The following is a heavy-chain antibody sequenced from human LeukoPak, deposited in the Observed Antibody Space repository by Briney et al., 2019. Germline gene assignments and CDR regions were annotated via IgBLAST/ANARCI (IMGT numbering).Heavy chain of an antibody. J-gene: IGHJ4*02. CDR3: ARDGQQLVLDY. D-gene: IGHD6-13*01. V-gene: IGHV3-33*01. Sequence: GGSLRLSCAASGFTFSSYGMHWVRQAPGKGLEWVAVIWYDGSNKYHADSVKGRFTISRDNSKNTLYLQMNSLRAEDTAVYYCARDGQQLVLDYWGQGTLVTVSS. CDR2: IWYDGSNK. CDR1: GFTFSSYG.